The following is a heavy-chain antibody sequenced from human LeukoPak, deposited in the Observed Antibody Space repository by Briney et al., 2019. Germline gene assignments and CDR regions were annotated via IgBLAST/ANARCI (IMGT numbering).Heavy chain of an antibody. CDR1: GLIFSDYY. CDR3: AKGLAVAESSNRYYWYYMDV. Sequence: GGSLRLSCAASGLIFSDYYMSWIRQTPGKGLEWVSYMSNSGSTKYYAEYVKGRFTISRDNSKNTLYLQMNSLRAEDTAVYYCAKGLAVAESSNRYYWYYMDVWGKGTTVTISS. J-gene: IGHJ6*03. V-gene: IGHV3-11*04. D-gene: IGHD6-19*01. CDR2: MSNSGSTK.